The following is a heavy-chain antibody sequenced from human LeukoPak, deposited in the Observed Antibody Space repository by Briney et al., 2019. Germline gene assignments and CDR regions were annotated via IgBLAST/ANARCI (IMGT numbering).Heavy chain of an antibody. V-gene: IGHV3-23*01. J-gene: IGHJ5*02. CDR1: GFTFSSYA. CDR3: AKGRPDIVVVPAAMFDP. D-gene: IGHD2-2*01. CDR2: ISGSGGST. Sequence: GGSLRLSCAASGFTFSSYAMSWVRQAPGKGLEWVSAISGSGGSTYYADSVKGRFTISRDNSKNTLYLQMNSLRAEDTAVYYCAKGRPDIVVVPAAMFDPWGQGTLVTVSS.